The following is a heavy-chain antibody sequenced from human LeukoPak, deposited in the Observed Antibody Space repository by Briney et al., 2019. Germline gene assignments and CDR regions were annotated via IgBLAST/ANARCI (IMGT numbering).Heavy chain of an antibody. CDR2: IYSGGST. D-gene: IGHD5-12*01. J-gene: IGHJ3*02. V-gene: IGHV3-53*01. Sequence: GGSLRLSCAASGFTVSSNYMSWVRQAPGKGLEWASVIYSGGSTYYADSVKGRFTISRDNSKNTLYLQMNSLRAEDTAVYYCVRNYIVATMIDAFDIWGQGTMVTVSS. CDR3: VRNYIVATMIDAFDI. CDR1: GFTVSSNY.